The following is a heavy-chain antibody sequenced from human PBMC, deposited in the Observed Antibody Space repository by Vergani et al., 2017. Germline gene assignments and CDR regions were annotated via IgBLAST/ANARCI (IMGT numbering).Heavy chain of an antibody. J-gene: IGHJ4*02. CDR2: IYYSGST. CDR3: ARNYGDYLGGYLDY. V-gene: IGHV4-59*01. D-gene: IGHD4-17*01. Sequence: QVQLQESGPGLVKPSETLSLTCTVSGGSISSYYWSWIRQPPGKGLEWIGYIYYSGSTNYNPYLKSRVNISVDTSKNQFSLKLSSVTAADTAVYYCARNYGDYLGGYLDYWGQGTLVTVSS. CDR1: GGSISSYY.